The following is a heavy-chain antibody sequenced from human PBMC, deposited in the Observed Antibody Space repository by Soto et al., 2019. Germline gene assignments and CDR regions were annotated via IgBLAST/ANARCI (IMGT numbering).Heavy chain of an antibody. CDR2: IYYSGST. J-gene: IGHJ5*02. CDR3: ARPLFGRGNWFDP. Sequence: SELSLTCTVSGGSISSYYWSWIRQPPGKGLEWIGYIYYSGSTNYNPSLKSRVTISVDTSKNQFSLKLSSVTAADTAVYYCARPLFGRGNWFDPWGQGTLVTVSS. V-gene: IGHV4-59*01. CDR1: GGSISSYY. D-gene: IGHD3-10*01.